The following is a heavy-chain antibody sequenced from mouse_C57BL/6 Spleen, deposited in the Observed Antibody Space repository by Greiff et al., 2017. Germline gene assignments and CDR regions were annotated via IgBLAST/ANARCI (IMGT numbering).Heavy chain of an antibody. Sequence: QVQLQQPGAELVRPGSSVKLSCKASGYTFTSYWMHWVKQRPIPGLEWIGNIDPSDSATHYNQKFKDKATLTVDKSSSTAYMQLSSLTSEDSAVYYCASLLPFAYWGQGTLVTVSA. V-gene: IGHV1-52*01. CDR3: ASLLPFAY. CDR2: IDPSDSAT. CDR1: GYTFTSYW. J-gene: IGHJ3*01. D-gene: IGHD2-10*01.